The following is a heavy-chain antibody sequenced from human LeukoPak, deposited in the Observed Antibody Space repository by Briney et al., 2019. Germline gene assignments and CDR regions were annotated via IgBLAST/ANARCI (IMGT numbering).Heavy chain of an antibody. CDR2: INPNSGGT. CDR3: ARGFYVWGSYRSPPFDY. J-gene: IGHJ4*02. CDR1: GYTFTGYY. V-gene: IGHV1-2*02. Sequence: VASVKVSCKASGYTFTGYYMHWVRQAPGQGLEWMGWINPNSGGTNYVQKFQGRVTMTRDTSISTAYMELSRLRSDDTAVDYCARGFYVWGSYRSPPFDYWGQGTLVTVSS. D-gene: IGHD3-16*02.